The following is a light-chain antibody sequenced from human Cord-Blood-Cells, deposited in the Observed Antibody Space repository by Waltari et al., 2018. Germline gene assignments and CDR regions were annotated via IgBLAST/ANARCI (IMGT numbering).Light chain of an antibody. J-gene: IGKJ2*01. Sequence: DIQMTQSPSSLSASVGDRVTITCRASQSISSYLNLYQQKPGKAPKLLIYAASSLQIGIPSRFSGSGSGTDFTLTISSLQPEDFATYYCQPSYSTPYTFGQGTKLEIK. CDR3: QPSYSTPYT. CDR1: QSISSY. V-gene: IGKV1-39*01. CDR2: AAS.